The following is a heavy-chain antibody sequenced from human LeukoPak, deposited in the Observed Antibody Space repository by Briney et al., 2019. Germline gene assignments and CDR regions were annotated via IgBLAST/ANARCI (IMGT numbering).Heavy chain of an antibody. CDR1: GYALITYY. V-gene: IGHV1-46*01. D-gene: IGHD3-10*01. CDR3: ATIRSITMVRGVIIYDDAFDI. J-gene: IGHJ3*02. CDR2: INPSGGRT. Sequence: ASVKVSCKASGYALITYYMHWVRQAPGQGLEWMGVINPSGGRTTYTQKFQGRVTMTRDTSTSTVYMELSSLRSEDTAVYYCATIRSITMVRGVIIYDDAFDIWGQGTMVTVSS.